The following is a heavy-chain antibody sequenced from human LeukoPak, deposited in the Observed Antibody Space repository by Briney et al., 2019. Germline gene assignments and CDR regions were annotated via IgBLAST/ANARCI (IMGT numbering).Heavy chain of an antibody. CDR2: IYHSGST. CDR3: ARAGYGSGSYGFYFDS. Sequence: SETLSPTFAGSGHFISRFYYGGCLWQPPGKGLEGIGCIYHSGSTYYHPSLKSRVTIPLDTSKTQFYLKLSSVTAADTAVYYCARAGYGSGSYGFYFDSGGQGTLVTVSS. D-gene: IGHD3-10*01. V-gene: IGHV4-38-2*01. J-gene: IGHJ4*02. CDR1: GHFISRFYY.